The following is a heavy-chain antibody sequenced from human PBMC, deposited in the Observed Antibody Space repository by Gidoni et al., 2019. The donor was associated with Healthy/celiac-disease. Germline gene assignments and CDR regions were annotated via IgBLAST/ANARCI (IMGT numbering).Heavy chain of an antibody. D-gene: IGHD6-19*01. CDR3: ARDRAVPSNYFDY. J-gene: IGHJ4*02. CDR1: GGSVSSGSYY. V-gene: IGHV4-61*01. Sequence: QVQLQESGPGLVKPSETLSLTCTVSGGSVSSGSYYWSWIRQPPGKGLEWIGYIYYSGSTNYNPSLKSRVTISVDTSKNQFSLKLSSVTAADMAVYYCARDRAVPSNYFDYWGQGTLVTVSS. CDR2: IYYSGST.